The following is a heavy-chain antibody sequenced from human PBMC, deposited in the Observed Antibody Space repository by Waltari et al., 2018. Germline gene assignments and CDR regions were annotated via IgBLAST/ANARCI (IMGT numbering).Heavy chain of an antibody. D-gene: IGHD2-2*02. V-gene: IGHV3-30*02. J-gene: IGHJ4*02. CDR2: IWFDGSDK. Sequence: QVNLVESGGGVVQPGGSLRLPCANSGFTFSHFGRHWVRQAPGKGLEWVALIWFDGSDKFYADSVRGRFTISRDNSARTLYLDMDSLRLDDTAMYYCAKDAFGNTYLDFWGQGTLVTVSS. CDR3: AKDAFGNTYLDF. CDR1: GFTFSHFG.